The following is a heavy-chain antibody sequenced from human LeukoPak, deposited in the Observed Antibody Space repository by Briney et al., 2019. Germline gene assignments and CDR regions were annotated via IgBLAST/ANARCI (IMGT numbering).Heavy chain of an antibody. Sequence: ASVKVSCKASGYTFTGYYMHWVRQAPGQGLEWMGWISAYNGNTNYAQKLQGRVTMTTDTSTSTAYMELRSLRSDDTAMYYCARAAGDYGDYDYFYYMDVWGKGTTVSISS. D-gene: IGHD4-17*01. V-gene: IGHV1-18*04. J-gene: IGHJ6*03. CDR2: ISAYNGNT. CDR1: GYTFTGYY. CDR3: ARAAGDYGDYDYFYYMDV.